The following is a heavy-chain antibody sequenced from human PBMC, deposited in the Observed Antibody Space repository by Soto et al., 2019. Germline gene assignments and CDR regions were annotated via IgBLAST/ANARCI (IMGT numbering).Heavy chain of an antibody. CDR1: GDSIRSYY. CDR3: ARAYGGFDNGLDV. J-gene: IGHJ6*02. D-gene: IGHD5-12*01. CDR2: IYYSGST. Sequence: SETLSLTCTVSGDSIRSYYWTWIRQPPGKGLELIGYIYYSGSTRYNPSLKSRVTISVDMSKNQFSLKLSSVIAADTAVYYCARAYGGFDNGLDVWSQGTAVTVSS. V-gene: IGHV4-59*01.